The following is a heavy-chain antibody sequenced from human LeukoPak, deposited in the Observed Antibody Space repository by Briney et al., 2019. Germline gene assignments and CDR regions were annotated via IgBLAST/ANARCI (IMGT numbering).Heavy chain of an antibody. V-gene: IGHV3-23*01. D-gene: IGHD1-26*01. CDR3: AKELVGATTAMIDY. CDR2: ISGSGGSA. Sequence: AGGSLRLSCAVSGFTFSNAWMSWVRQAPGKGLEWVSAISGSGGSAYYADSVKGRFTISRDNSKNTLYLQMNSLRAEDTAVYYCAKELVGATTAMIDYWGQGTLVTVSS. CDR1: GFTFSNAW. J-gene: IGHJ4*02.